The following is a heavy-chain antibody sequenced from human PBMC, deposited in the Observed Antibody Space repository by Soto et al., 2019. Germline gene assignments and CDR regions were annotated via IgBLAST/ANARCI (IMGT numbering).Heavy chain of an antibody. Sequence: GASVKVSCKASGYTFTNYGISWVRQAPGQGLEWMGTIDPSDSYTNYSPSFQGRVTISDDKSISTAYLQWSSLKASDTAMDFFAKTTGATYLPDFDYWG. D-gene: IGHD1-26*01. CDR3: AKTTGATYLPDFDY. CDR2: IDPSDSYT. V-gene: IGHV5-10-1*01. J-gene: IGHJ4*01. CDR1: GYTFTNYG.